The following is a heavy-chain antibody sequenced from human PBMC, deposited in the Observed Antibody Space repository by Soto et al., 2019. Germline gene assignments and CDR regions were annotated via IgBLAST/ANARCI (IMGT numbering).Heavy chain of an antibody. CDR2: INPNSGGT. D-gene: IGHD3-3*01. CDR3: ARDRDYDFWSGYFSLVY. V-gene: IGHV1-2*04. CDR1: GYTFTGYY. Sequence: EASVKVSCKASGYTFTGYYMHWLRQAPGQGLEWMGWINPNSGGTNYAQKFQGWVTMTRDTSISTAYMELSRLRSDDTAVYYCARDRDYDFWSGYFSLVYWGQGTLVTVSS. J-gene: IGHJ4*02.